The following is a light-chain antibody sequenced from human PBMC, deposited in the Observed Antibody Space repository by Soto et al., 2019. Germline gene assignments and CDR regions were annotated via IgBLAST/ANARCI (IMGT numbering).Light chain of an antibody. V-gene: IGLV2-14*03. CDR2: DVS. J-gene: IGLJ2*01. CDR1: SSDVGDWNY. CDR3: SSYTTKSTVV. Sequence: QSALTQPASVSGSPGQSITISCNGTSSDVGDWNYVCWYQKHPDKAPKLLIFDVSNRPSGVSSRFAGSKSGNTASLTISGLQVEDEAYYFCSSYTTKSTVVFGGGTKLTVL.